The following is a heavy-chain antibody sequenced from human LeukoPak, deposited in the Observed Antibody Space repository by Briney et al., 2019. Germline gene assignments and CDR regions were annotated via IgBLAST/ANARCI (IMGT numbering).Heavy chain of an antibody. CDR2: INPNSGCT. Sequence: ASVKVSCKASGYTFTGYYMHWVRQAPGQGLEWMGWINPNSGCTNYAQKCQGRVTMTRDTSISTAYMELSRLRSDDTAVYYCARGSGSLVATDQDFDYWGQGTLVTVSS. CDR3: ARGSGSLVATDQDFDY. D-gene: IGHD1-26*01. J-gene: IGHJ4*02. CDR1: GYTFTGYY. V-gene: IGHV1-2*02.